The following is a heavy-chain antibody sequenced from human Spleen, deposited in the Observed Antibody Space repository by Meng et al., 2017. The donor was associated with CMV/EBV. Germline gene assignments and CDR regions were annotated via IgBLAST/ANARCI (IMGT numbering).Heavy chain of an antibody. D-gene: IGHD1-26*01. CDR1: GDTFTNDG. Sequence: SGDTFTNDGISWVRQAPGQGLEWMGWISAYNGDTDYTQRFQGRVTMTTDASTSTAYMELRSLKSDDTAVYYCARHGPWVVGAKGFDYWGQGTLVTVSS. CDR2: ISAYNGDT. V-gene: IGHV1-18*01. J-gene: IGHJ4*02. CDR3: ARHGPWVVGAKGFDY.